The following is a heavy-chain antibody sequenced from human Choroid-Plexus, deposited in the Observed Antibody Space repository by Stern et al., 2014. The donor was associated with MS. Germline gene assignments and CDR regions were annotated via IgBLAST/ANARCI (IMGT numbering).Heavy chain of an antibody. V-gene: IGHV3-30*18. CDR2: VSYDGSNK. D-gene: IGHD2/OR15-2a*01. CDR1: GFTFGSCA. Sequence: QMQLVQSGGGVVQPGRPLRLSCVASGFTFGSCAMHWVRQAPGKGLEWVAGVSYDGSNKYYADSVKGRFTISRDNSQSTLYMQMSSLRPEDTAVYYCAKDRQYSTYFFDHWGQGSLVTVSS. J-gene: IGHJ5*02. CDR3: AKDRQYSTYFFDH.